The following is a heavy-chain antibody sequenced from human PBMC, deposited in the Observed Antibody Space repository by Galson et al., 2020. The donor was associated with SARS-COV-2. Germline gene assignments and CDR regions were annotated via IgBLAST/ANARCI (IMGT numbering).Heavy chain of an antibody. CDR3: ARGLVGSGSYLVY. D-gene: IGHD1-26*01. Sequence: GESLKISCAASGFTVSSNYMSWVRQAPGKGLEWVSVIYSGGSTYYADSVKGRFTISRHNSKNTLYLQMNSLRAEDTAVYYCARGLVGSGSYLVYWGQGTLVTVSS. CDR2: IYSGGST. V-gene: IGHV3-53*04. J-gene: IGHJ4*02. CDR1: GFTVSSNY.